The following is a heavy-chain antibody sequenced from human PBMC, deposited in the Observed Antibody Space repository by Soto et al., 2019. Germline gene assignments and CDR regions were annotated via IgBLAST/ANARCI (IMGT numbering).Heavy chain of an antibody. V-gene: IGHV3-74*01. J-gene: IGHJ6*03. CDR3: AKAAVFGATKGRNTKPTYYYYYYYMDV. D-gene: IGHD3-3*01. CDR1: GFTFSNYW. Sequence: GGSLRLSCAASGFTFSNYWMRWVRQAPGKGLVWVSRINSGGGSTNYADSVKGRFTISRDNSKNTLYLQMNSLRAEDTAVYYCAKAAVFGATKGRNTKPTYYYYYYYMDVWGKGTTVTVSS. CDR2: INSGGGST.